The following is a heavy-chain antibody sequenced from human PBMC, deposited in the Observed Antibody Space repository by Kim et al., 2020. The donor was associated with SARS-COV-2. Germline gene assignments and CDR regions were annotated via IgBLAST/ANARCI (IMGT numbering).Heavy chain of an antibody. J-gene: IGHJ4*02. D-gene: IGHD6-13*01. CDR2: ST. Sequence: STNYNPSLKSRVTISVDTSKNQFSLKLSSVTAADTAVYYCASTGAAAEDYWGQGTLVTVSS. V-gene: IGHV4-34*01. CDR3: ASTGAAAEDY.